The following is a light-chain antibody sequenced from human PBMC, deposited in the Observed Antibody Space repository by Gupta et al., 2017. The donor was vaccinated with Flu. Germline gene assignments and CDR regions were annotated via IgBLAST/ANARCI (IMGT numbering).Light chain of an antibody. V-gene: IGKV1-39*01. CDR2: AAS. CDR3: QQSYSTPRT. Sequence: PSSPSASVGDRVTITCRASKSISSYLNWYQQKPGKAPKLLIYAASSWQSGVPSRFSGSGSETDFTLTISSLQPEDFATYYCQQSYSTPRTFGGGTKVEIK. CDR1: KSISSY. J-gene: IGKJ4*01.